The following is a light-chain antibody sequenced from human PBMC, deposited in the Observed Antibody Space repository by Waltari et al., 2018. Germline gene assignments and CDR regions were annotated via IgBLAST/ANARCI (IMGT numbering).Light chain of an antibody. CDR2: RVS. J-gene: IGKJ4*01. V-gene: IGKV2-29*02. Sequence: DVVMTQTPPSLPVTPGERASISCRSRQSLLHTDGRTYLYWYLQKPGQPPRLLIYRVSNRFSGVPDRFSGSGSGTDFTLKISRVEAEDVGVYYCMQALQAPLTFGGGTKVEIK. CDR3: MQALQAPLT. CDR1: QSLLHTDGRTY.